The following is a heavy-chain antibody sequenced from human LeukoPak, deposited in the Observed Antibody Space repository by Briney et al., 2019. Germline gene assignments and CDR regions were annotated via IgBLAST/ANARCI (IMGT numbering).Heavy chain of an antibody. CDR2: IYPGDSDT. D-gene: IGHD3-22*01. CDR1: GYSFTSYW. J-gene: IGHJ6*03. V-gene: IGHV5-51*01. CDR3: ARRTYYYDSSGYFYYYYMDV. Sequence: GESLKISCKGSGYSFTSYWIGWVRQMPGKGLEWMGIIYPGDSDTRYSPSFQGQVTISANKSISTAYLQWSSLKASDTAMYYCARRTYYYDSSGYFYYYYMDVWGKGTTVTVSS.